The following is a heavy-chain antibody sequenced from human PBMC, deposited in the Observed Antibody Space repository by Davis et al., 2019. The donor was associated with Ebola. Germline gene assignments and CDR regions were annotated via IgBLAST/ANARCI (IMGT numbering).Heavy chain of an antibody. V-gene: IGHV4-34*01. CDR3: ARGPTVKGLGG. Sequence: SETLSLTCTVSGGSISSYYWSWIRQPPGQGLEWIGEINHSGSTNYNPSLKSRVTISVDTSKNQFSLKLSSVTAADTAVYYCARGPTVKGLGGWGQGTLVTVSS. D-gene: IGHD4-11*01. J-gene: IGHJ4*02. CDR2: INHSGST. CDR1: GGSISSYY.